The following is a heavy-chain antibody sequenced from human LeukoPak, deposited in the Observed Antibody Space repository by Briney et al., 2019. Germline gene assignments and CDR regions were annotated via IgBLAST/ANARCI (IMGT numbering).Heavy chain of an antibody. J-gene: IGHJ4*02. Sequence: PGGSLRLSCAASGFTFSDYYMSWIRQAPGKGLEWVSYISSSGSTIYYADSVKGRFTISRDNSKNTLYLQMNSLRAEDTAVYYCATNPPVVGFDYWGQGTLVTVSS. V-gene: IGHV3-11*01. CDR1: GFTFSDYY. D-gene: IGHD4-23*01. CDR3: ATNPPVVGFDY. CDR2: ISSSGSTI.